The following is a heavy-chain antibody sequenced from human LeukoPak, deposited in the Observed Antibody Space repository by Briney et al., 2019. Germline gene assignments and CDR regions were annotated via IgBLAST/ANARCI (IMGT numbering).Heavy chain of an antibody. J-gene: IGHJ4*02. CDR3: AKVLVTAISPFDY. Sequence: PGRSLRLSCAASGFTFSSYGMHWVRQAPGKGLEWVAVISYDGSNKYYADSVKGRFTISRDSSKNTLYLQMNSLRAEDTAVYYCAKVLVTAISPFDYWGQGTLVTVSS. V-gene: IGHV3-30*18. D-gene: IGHD2-21*02. CDR2: ISYDGSNK. CDR1: GFTFSSYG.